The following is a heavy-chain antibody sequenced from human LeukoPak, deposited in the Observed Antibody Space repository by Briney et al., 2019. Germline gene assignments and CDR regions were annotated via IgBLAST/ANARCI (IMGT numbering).Heavy chain of an antibody. V-gene: IGHV3-23*01. CDR1: GFTFSNFC. Sequence: PGGSLRLSCTASGFTFSNFCMSWVRQAPGKGLEWVSTISGGAGSTHYADSVKGLFTISRDTSNNMLYLQMTSLRAEDTALYYCAKGSTFGDLNYSDSWGQGALVSVSS. CDR3: AKGSTFGDLNYSDS. J-gene: IGHJ4*02. D-gene: IGHD4-17*01. CDR2: ISGGAGST.